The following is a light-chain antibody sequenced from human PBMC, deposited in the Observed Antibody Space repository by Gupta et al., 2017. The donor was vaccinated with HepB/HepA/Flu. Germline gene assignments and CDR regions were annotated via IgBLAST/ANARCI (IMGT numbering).Light chain of an antibody. CDR1: QSVSSSY. CDR3: QQYDSSPLT. V-gene: IGKV3-20*01. Sequence: EIVLPNLQGPLLLSQGERATPSCRPSQSVSSSYLAWYQQIPGQAPRLLIYGASSRATGIPDRFSGSGSGTDFTLIISSLEPEDFAVYYCQQYDSSPLTFGGGTKVEIK. J-gene: IGKJ4*01. CDR2: GAS.